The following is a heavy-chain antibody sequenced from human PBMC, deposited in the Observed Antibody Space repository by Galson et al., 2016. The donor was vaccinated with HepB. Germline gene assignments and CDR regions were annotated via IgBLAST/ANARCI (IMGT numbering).Heavy chain of an antibody. CDR1: GFKFNTYS. V-gene: IGHV3-48*02. CDR2: ISSSGSSI. Sequence: SLRLSCAASGFKFNTYSMSWVRQAPGKGLEWVSYISSSGSSIYYADSVKGRFTISRDNAKNSLYLQMNSLRDEDTAVYYCVRDQGASYYFNYWGQGTLVTVSS. CDR3: VRDQGASYYFNY. J-gene: IGHJ4*02. D-gene: IGHD1-26*01.